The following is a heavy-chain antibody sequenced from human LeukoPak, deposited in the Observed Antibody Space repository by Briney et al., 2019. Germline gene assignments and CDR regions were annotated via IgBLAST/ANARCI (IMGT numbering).Heavy chain of an antibody. CDR2: IYYSGST. Sequence: SETLSLTCTVSGGSISSYYWSWLRQPPGKGLEWIGYIYYSGSTNYNPSLKSRVTISVDTSKNQFSLKLSSVTAADTAVYYCARSITMVRGAPLGYYYYYMDVWGKGTTVTVSS. D-gene: IGHD3-10*01. J-gene: IGHJ6*03. CDR3: ARSITMVRGAPLGYYYYYMDV. V-gene: IGHV4-59*01. CDR1: GGSISSYY.